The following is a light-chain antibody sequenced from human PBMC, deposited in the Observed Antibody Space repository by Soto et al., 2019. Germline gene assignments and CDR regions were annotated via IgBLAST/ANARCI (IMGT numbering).Light chain of an antibody. CDR1: QSVGSS. Sequence: EIVLTQSPATLSLSPGDRATLSCRANQSVGSSLAWIRQRPGQAPSLVIYDAFNRASGTPARFSGSGSGTDFTLTISSLQSAYFATYYCQQRSTCPMTFGQGTRLE. J-gene: IGKJ5*01. CDR2: DAF. CDR3: QQRSTCPMT. V-gene: IGKV3-11*01.